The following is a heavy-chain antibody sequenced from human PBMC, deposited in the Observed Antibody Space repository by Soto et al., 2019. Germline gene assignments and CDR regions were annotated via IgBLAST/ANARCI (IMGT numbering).Heavy chain of an antibody. Sequence: PGGSLRLSCAASGFTFDDYAMHWVRQAPGKGLEWVSGISWNSGSIGYADSVKGRFTISRDNAKNSLYLQMNSLRAEDTALYYCAKALYDSWSGYQPDYYYYYIDEWGKGTMVTVSS. V-gene: IGHV3-9*01. CDR2: ISWNSGSI. CDR3: AKALYDSWSGYQPDYYYYYIDE. CDR1: GFTFDDYA. J-gene: IGHJ6*03. D-gene: IGHD3-3*01.